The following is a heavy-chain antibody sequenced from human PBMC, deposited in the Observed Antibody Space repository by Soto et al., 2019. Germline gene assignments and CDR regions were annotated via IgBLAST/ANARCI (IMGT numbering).Heavy chain of an antibody. D-gene: IGHD6-6*01. V-gene: IGHV4-34*01. Sequence: SETLSLTCPIYSGSFSGYYWGWIRQPPGEGLEWFGEISQSGNTNYSPSLKSRVSISIDTSKKQFSLNLASVSAADTAVYYCARAPKGSGSSQTRPDFWGQGTLVTVSS. J-gene: IGHJ4*02. CDR3: ARAPKGSGSSQTRPDF. CDR2: ISQSGNT. CDR1: SGSFSGYY.